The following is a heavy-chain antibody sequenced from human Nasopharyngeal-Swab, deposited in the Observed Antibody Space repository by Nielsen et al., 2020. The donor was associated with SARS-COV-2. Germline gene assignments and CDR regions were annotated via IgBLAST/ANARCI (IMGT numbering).Heavy chain of an antibody. D-gene: IGHD7-27*01. CDR1: DFTFRTYA. CDR3: AKHSPHSPPGDRVFDY. V-gene: IGHV3-23*01. J-gene: IGHJ4*02. CDR2: IGGDGSPT. Sequence: GASMKISCAASDFTFRTYAMSWVRPPPGKRLEWVSAIGGDGSPTFYADSVKGRSTISRDNSKNMHFLQMNSLTDDDTAVYYCAKHSPHSPPGDRVFDYWGQGTLVTVSS.